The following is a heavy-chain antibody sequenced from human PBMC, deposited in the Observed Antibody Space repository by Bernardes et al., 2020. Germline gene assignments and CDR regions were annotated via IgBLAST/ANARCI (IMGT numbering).Heavy chain of an antibody. V-gene: IGHV1-24*01. Sequence: ASVKVSCKVSGYTLTALSMHWVRQAPGKGLEWMGGFDPEDGETIYAQKFQGRVTMTEDTSTDTAYMELSSLRSEDTAVYYCATTRTIQPIWYFDLWGRGTLVTVSS. CDR1: GYTLTALS. D-gene: IGHD5-18*01. CDR3: ATTRTIQPIWYFDL. J-gene: IGHJ2*01. CDR2: FDPEDGET.